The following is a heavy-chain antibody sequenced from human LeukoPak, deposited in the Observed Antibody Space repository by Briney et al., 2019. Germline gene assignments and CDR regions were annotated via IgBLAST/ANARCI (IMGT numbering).Heavy chain of an antibody. J-gene: IGHJ5*02. CDR1: GGTFSSYA. CDR3: ARDEIAAAATGNWFDP. Sequence: SVKVSCKASGGTFSSYAISWVRQAPGQGLEWMGRIIPILGIANYAQKFQGRVTITADKSTSTAYMELSSLRSEDTAVYYCARDEIAAAATGNWFDPWGQGTLVTVSS. V-gene: IGHV1-69*04. CDR2: IIPILGIA. D-gene: IGHD6-13*01.